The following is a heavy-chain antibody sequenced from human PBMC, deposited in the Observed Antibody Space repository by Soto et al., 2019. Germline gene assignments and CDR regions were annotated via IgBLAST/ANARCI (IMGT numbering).Heavy chain of an antibody. V-gene: IGHV6-1*02. CDR3: ARGSWDDVSGHYYIDV. D-gene: IGHD5-12*01. CDR1: GDSVSRDSAA. Sequence: QVQLQQSGPGLVKPSQSLSLTCAISGDSVSRDSAAWNWIRQTPSRGLEWLERIYYRSKWLNTYEVSVNSRITISPDTSKNQFSLQLSSVTPEDTAVYYCARGSWDDVSGHYYIDVWDEGTTVTVSS. J-gene: IGHJ6*03. CDR2: IYYRSKWLN.